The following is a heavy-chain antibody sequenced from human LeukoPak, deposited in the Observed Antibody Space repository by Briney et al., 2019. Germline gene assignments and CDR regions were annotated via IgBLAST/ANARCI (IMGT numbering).Heavy chain of an antibody. Sequence: PSETLSLTCTVSGGSISSYYWSWIRQPPGKGLEWIGYIYYSGSTNYNPSLKSRVTISVGTSKNQFSLKLSSVTAADTAVYYCARRVATTGIYAFDIWGQGTMVTVSS. J-gene: IGHJ3*02. D-gene: IGHD1-1*01. CDR3: ARRVATTGIYAFDI. CDR2: IYYSGST. V-gene: IGHV4-59*01. CDR1: GGSISSYY.